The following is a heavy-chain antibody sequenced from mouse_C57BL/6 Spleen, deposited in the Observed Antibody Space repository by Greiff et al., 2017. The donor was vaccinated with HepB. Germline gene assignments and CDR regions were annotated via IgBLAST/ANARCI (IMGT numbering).Heavy chain of an antibody. CDR3: ARYDYDRFMDY. Sequence: QVQLQQPGAELVKPGASVKLSCKASGYTFTSYWMQWVKQRPGQGLEWIGEIDPSDSYTNYNQKFKGKATLTVDTSSSTAYMQLSSLTSEDSAVYYCARYDYDRFMDYWGQGTSVTVSS. V-gene: IGHV1-50*01. CDR1: GYTFTSYW. J-gene: IGHJ4*01. D-gene: IGHD2-4*01. CDR2: IDPSDSYT.